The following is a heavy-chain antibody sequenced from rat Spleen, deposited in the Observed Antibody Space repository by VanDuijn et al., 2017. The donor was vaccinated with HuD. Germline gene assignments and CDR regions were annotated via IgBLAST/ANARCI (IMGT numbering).Heavy chain of an antibody. CDR2: IQSGGST. J-gene: IGHJ1*01. V-gene: IGHV2-19*01. CDR1: GFSLTDYS. Sequence: QVQLKESGPGLVQPSQTLSLTCTVSGFSLTDYSVHWVRQPPGKGLEWMGRIQSGGSTDYNSALKSRLSISRDTSKSQVFLTMNSLQSEDTAIYYCAREDWHFDFWGPGTMVTVSS. CDR3: AREDWHFDF.